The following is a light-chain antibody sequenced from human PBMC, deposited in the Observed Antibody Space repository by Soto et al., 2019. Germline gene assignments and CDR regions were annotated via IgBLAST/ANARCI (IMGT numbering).Light chain of an antibody. CDR3: QQFGGSSRT. CDR1: QGVSSTY. J-gene: IGKJ1*01. V-gene: IGKV3-20*01. Sequence: EIVLTQSPGTLSLSPGERATLSSRASQGVSSTYLAWYQQKPGQAPRLLIYVASFRAHGIPDRFSGSGSGTDFTLTISRLEPEDFAVYYCQQFGGSSRTFGQGAKVEIK. CDR2: VAS.